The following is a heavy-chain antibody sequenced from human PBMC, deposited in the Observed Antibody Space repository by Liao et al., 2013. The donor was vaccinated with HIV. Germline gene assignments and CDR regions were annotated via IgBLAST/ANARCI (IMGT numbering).Heavy chain of an antibody. CDR3: ARGSELYTAMFCVDHFDY. CDR2: INHSGST. Sequence: QVQLQQWGAGLLKPSETLSLTCAVYGGSFSGYYWSWIRQPPGKGLEWIGEINHSGSTNYNPSLKSRVTISADTSKNHFSLKLSSVTAADTAVYYCARGSELYTAMFCVDHFDYWGQGTLVTVSS. CDR1: GGSFSGYY. J-gene: IGHJ4*02. V-gene: IGHV4-34*01. D-gene: IGHD5-18*01.